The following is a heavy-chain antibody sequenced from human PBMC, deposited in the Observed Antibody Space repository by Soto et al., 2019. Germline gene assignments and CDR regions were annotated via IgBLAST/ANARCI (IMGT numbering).Heavy chain of an antibody. CDR1: GFTFSSYA. CDR3: ARDLGKNYDFWSGYSKSIPSSGMDV. CDR2: ISYDGSNK. D-gene: IGHD3-3*01. J-gene: IGHJ6*02. V-gene: IGHV3-30-3*01. Sequence: GGSLRLSCAASGFTFSSYAMHWVRQAPGKGLEWVAVISYDGSNKYYADSVKGRFTISRDNSKNTLYLQMNSLRAEDTAVYYCARDLGKNYDFWSGYSKSIPSSGMDVWGQGTTVTVSS.